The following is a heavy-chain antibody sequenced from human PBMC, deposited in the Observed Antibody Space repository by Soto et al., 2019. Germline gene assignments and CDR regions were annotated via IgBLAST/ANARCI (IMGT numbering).Heavy chain of an antibody. D-gene: IGHD3-10*01. CDR2: ISSSSSTI. CDR3: AGEGTRGGFLNWFDP. V-gene: IGHV3-48*02. J-gene: IGHJ5*02. CDR1: GFTFSSYS. Sequence: EVQLVESGGGLVQPGGSLRLSCAASGFTFSSYSMNWVRQAPGKGLEWVSYISSSSSTIYYADSVKGRFTISRDNAKNSLYLQMNSLRDEDTAVYYCAGEGTRGGFLNWFDPWGQGTLVTVSS.